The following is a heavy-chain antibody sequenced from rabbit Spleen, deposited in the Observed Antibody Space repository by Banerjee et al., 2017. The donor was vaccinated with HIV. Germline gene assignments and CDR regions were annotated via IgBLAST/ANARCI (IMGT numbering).Heavy chain of an antibody. J-gene: IGHJ4*01. CDR3: ARDGAGGSYFAL. V-gene: IGHV1S45*01. CDR2: IYAGSSGNT. CDR1: GFSFSSSYY. D-gene: IGHD8-1*01. Sequence: QEQLEESGGDLVKPEGSLTLTCTASGFSFSSSYYMCWVRQAPGKGLECIACIYAGSSGNTYYASWAKGRFTISKTSSTTITLQVTSLTAADTATYFCARDGAGGSYFALWGPGTLVTVS.